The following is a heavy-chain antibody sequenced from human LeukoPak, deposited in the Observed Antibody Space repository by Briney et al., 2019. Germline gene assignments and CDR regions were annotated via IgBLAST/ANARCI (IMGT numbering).Heavy chain of an antibody. CDR2: ISGSGGST. CDR1: GFTFSSYA. J-gene: IGHJ5*02. D-gene: IGHD4-11*01. CDR3: ARVRTVPTSNWFDP. V-gene: IGHV3-23*01. Sequence: GGSLRLSCAASGFTFSSYAMSWVRQAPGKGLEWVSAISGSGGSTYYADSVKGRFTISRDNSKNTLYLQMNSLRAEDTAVYYCARVRTVPTSNWFDPWGQGTLVTVSS.